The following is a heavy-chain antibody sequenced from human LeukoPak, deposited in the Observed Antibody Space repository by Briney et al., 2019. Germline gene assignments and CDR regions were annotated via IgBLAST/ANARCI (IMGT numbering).Heavy chain of an antibody. V-gene: IGHV1-18*01. J-gene: IGHJ4*02. CDR1: GYTFTSHG. CDR3: ARDPGGTWGFDY. CDR2: ISIYSGNT. Sequence: ASVKVSCTASGYTFTSHGLSWARQAPGQGLEWMGWISIYSGNTNYAQKFQDRISMTTDTSTSTAYMELRSLKSDGTAVYYCARDPGGTWGFDYWGQGALVTVSS. D-gene: IGHD7-27*01.